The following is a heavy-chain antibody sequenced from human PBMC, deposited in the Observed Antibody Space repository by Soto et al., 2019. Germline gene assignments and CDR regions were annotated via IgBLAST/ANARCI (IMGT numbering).Heavy chain of an antibody. Sequence: SGGSLRLSCAASGFTFSSYHMSWVRQAPGKGLEWVSAISSGGNTYYADSVKGRFTIFRDNAKNTLYLQMSSLGVEDTAVYYCIRDPPIDYWGQGTLVTV. CDR2: ISSGGNT. V-gene: IGHV3-23*01. J-gene: IGHJ4*02. CDR1: GFTFSSYH. CDR3: IRDPPIDY.